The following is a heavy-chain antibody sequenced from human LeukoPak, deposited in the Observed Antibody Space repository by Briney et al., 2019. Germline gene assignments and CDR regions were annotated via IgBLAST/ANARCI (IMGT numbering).Heavy chain of an antibody. V-gene: IGHV1-2*02. CDR1: GYTFTAYY. CDR3: AKTGAGYSSGWSYLY. Sequence: ASVKVSCKASGYTFTAYYMHWVRQAPGQGLEWMGWINCNSGVTKYAQKFQDRVTMTRDTSISTAYMEVSRLTSDDTAVYCCAKTGAGYSSGWSYLYWGQGTLATVSS. D-gene: IGHD6-19*01. J-gene: IGHJ4*02. CDR2: INCNSGVT.